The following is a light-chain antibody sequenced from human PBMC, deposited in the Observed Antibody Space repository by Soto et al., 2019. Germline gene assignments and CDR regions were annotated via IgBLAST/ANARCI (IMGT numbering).Light chain of an antibody. CDR1: QDISNY. CDR3: QQYDNLDIFT. J-gene: IGKJ3*01. CDR2: DAS. V-gene: IGKV1-33*01. Sequence: DIQMTQSPSSLSASVGDRVTITCQASQDISNYLNWYQQKPGKAPKLLIYDASNLETGVPSRFSGSGSGTDFTFTISSLQPEDIATYYCQQYDNLDIFTFGPGTKVDIK.